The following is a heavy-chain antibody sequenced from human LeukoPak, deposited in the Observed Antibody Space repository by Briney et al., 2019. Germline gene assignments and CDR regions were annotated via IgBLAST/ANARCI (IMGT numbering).Heavy chain of an antibody. CDR3: ARQGGPVDP. V-gene: IGHV4-34*01. Sequence: SETLSLTCAVYGGSFSGYYWNWIRQPPGKGLEWIGEINHSGSTNYNPSLKSRVTISVDTSKNQFSLKLSSVTAADTAVYYCARQGGPVDPWGQGTLVTVSS. J-gene: IGHJ5*02. CDR2: INHSGST. CDR1: GGSFSGYY.